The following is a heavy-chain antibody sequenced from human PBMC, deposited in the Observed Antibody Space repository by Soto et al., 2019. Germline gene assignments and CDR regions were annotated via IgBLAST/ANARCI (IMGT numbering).Heavy chain of an antibody. J-gene: IGHJ6*02. CDR2: IYHSGST. V-gene: IGHV4-30-2*01. Sequence: TLSLTCAVSGGSISSGGYSWSWIRQPPGKGLEWIGYIYHSGSTYYNPSLKSRVTISVDRSKNQFSLKLSSVTAADTAVYYCARASGYCSSTSCDGALYYYYGMDVWGQGTTVTVSS. CDR3: ARASGYCSSTSCDGALYYYYGMDV. CDR1: GGSISSGGYS. D-gene: IGHD2-2*01.